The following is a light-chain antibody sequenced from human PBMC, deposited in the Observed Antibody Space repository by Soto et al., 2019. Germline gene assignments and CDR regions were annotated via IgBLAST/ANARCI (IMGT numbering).Light chain of an antibody. CDR2: EVT. CDR3: SSYAGSNNVV. Sequence: QSALAQPPSASGSPGQSVTISCTGTSSDIGNYNYVSWYQQHPGKAPKLMIYEVTKRPSGVPDRFSGSKSGITASLTVSGLQTDDEADYYCSSYAGSNNVVFVGGTKLTVL. V-gene: IGLV2-8*01. J-gene: IGLJ2*01. CDR1: SSDIGNYNY.